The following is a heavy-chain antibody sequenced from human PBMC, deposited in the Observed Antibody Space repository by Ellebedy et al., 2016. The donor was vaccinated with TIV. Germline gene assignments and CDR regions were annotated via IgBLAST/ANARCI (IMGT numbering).Heavy chain of an antibody. CDR2: IYYSGST. J-gene: IGHJ6*02. CDR3: ARVVPYYYGMDV. CDR1: GGSISSSSYY. Sequence: SETLSLXXTVSGGSISSSSYYWGWIRQPPGKGLEWIGSIYYSGSTYYNPSLKSRVTISVDTSKNQFSLKLSSVTAADTAVYYCARVVPYYYGMDVWGQGTTVTVSS. V-gene: IGHV4-39*07. D-gene: IGHD3-10*01.